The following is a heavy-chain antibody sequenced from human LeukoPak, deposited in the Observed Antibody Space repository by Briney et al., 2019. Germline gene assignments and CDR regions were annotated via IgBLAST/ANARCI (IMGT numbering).Heavy chain of an antibody. D-gene: IGHD3-9*01. CDR2: ISGSGGSK. CDR1: RFAFSKYA. V-gene: IGHV3-23*01. J-gene: IGHJ4*02. Sequence: GGSLRLSCAASRFAFSKYAMSWVRQAPGKGLEWVSAISGSGGSKYYADSVKGRFTISRDNSKNTLYVQMNSLRAEDTATYYCAKGTTYYDILTGYGYPYYFDHWGQGTLVTVSS. CDR3: AKGTTYYDILTGYGYPYYFDH.